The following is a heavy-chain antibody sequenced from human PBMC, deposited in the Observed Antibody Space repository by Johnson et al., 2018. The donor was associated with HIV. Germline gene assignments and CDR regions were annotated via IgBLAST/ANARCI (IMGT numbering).Heavy chain of an antibody. J-gene: IGHJ3*01. V-gene: IGHV3-7*01. Sequence: EQLVESGGGVVQPGGSLRLSCGASGFSFNNYWMSWVRQAPGKGLEWVANINEDGREKHYVDSVRGRFTISRDNGKNSLSLQMNTLRADDTGVYFCARGREDSWGQGTRVTVTS. CDR3: ARGREDS. D-gene: IGHD1-26*01. CDR1: GFSFNNYW. CDR2: INEDGREK.